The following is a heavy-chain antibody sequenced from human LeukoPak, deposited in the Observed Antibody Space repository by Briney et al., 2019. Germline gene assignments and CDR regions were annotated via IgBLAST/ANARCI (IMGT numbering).Heavy chain of an antibody. CDR2: INSDGSST. J-gene: IGHJ5*02. D-gene: IGHD1-14*01. Sequence: PGGSLRLSCAASGFTFSSYWMHWVRQAPGKGLVWVSRINSDGSSTSYADSVKGRFTISRDNAKNTLYLQMNSLRAEDTAVYYCAREVTTGTLCGDYNWFDPWGQGTLVTVSS. V-gene: IGHV3-74*01. CDR3: AREVTTGTLCGDYNWFDP. CDR1: GFTFSSYW.